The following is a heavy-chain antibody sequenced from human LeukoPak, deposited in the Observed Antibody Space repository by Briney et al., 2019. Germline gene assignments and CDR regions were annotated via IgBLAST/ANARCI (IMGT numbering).Heavy chain of an antibody. CDR3: AKPLEKYTYGGNFDY. CDR1: GFTFSRYA. J-gene: IGHJ4*02. Sequence: GGSLRLSCEASGFTFSRYAMSWVRQAPGKGLAWVSGISSSADSTYYADSVKGRFTISRDNSKNTLYLQMNNLRAEDTAVYYCAKPLEKYTYGGNFDYWGQGILVTVSS. V-gene: IGHV3-23*01. CDR2: ISSSADST. D-gene: IGHD4-23*01.